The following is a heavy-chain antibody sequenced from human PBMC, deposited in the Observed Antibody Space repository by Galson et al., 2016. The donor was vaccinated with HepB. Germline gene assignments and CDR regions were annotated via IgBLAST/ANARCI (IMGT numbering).Heavy chain of an antibody. Sequence: SLRLSCAASGFTFSDYWMSWVRQAPGKGLEFVANIKEDGSAKSYVDSVKGRFTISRDNAKNSLYLQMDSLRAEDSAVYYCAPPKSLPSAATWRQGTLVTVSS. CDR2: IKEDGSAK. D-gene: IGHD2-2*01. CDR1: GFTFSDYW. J-gene: IGHJ5*02. V-gene: IGHV3-7*01. CDR3: APPKSLPSAAT.